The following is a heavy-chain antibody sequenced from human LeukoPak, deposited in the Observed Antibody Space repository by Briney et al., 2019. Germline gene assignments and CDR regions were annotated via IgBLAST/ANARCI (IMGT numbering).Heavy chain of an antibody. D-gene: IGHD2-15*01. CDR1: GGSISSYY. CDR3: ARHGRSGGSWALDY. V-gene: IGHV4-59*08. Sequence: SSETLSLTCTVSGGSISSYYWSWIRQPPGKGLEWIGYIYYSGSTNYNPSLKSRVTISVDTSKNQFSLKLSSVTAADTAVYYCARHGRSGGSWALDYWGQGTLVTVSS. CDR2: IYYSGST. J-gene: IGHJ4*02.